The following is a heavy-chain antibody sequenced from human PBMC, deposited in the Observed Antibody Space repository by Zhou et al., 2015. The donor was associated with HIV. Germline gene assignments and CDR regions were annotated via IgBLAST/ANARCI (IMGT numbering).Heavy chain of an antibody. J-gene: IGHJ6*02. CDR2: MNPNSGNT. CDR1: GYTFTSYD. Sequence: QVQLVQSGAEVKKPGASVKVSCKASGYTFTSYDINWVRQATGQGLEWMGWMNPNSGNTGYAQKFQGRVTMTRNTSISTAYMELSSLRSEDTAVYYCARVGTYYDFWSGYYRGYYYYGMDVWGQGTTVTVSS. CDR3: ARVGTYYDFWSGYYRGYYYYGMDV. V-gene: IGHV1-8*01. D-gene: IGHD3-3*01.